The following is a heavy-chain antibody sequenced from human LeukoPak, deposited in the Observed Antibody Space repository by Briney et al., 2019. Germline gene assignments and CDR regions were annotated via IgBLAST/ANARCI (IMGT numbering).Heavy chain of an antibody. V-gene: IGHV3-74*01. CDR1: GFTFSRYS. CDR3: ARVASGSWNWFDP. D-gene: IGHD1-26*01. J-gene: IGHJ5*02. CDR2: INGDGSTT. Sequence: AGSLRLSCAASGFTFSRYSMNWVRQAPGKGLVWVSRINGDGSTTTYADSVKGRFTISRDNAKNTAYLQMSSLRAEDTAVYYCARVASGSWNWFDPWGQGTLVTVSS.